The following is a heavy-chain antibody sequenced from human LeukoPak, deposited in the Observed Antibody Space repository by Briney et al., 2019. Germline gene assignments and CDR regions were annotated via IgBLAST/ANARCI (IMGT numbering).Heavy chain of an antibody. D-gene: IGHD3-22*01. V-gene: IGHV3-20*04. CDR2: INWNGGST. CDR3: ARGDPAIWGYYDSSGYYLFDY. J-gene: IGHJ4*02. CDR1: GFTFGDYG. Sequence: GGSLRLSCAASGFTFGDYGMSWVRQAPGKGLEWVSGINWNGGSTGYADSVKGRFTISRDNAKNSLYLQMNSLRAEDTALYYCARGDPAIWGYYDSSGYYLFDYWGQGTLVTVSS.